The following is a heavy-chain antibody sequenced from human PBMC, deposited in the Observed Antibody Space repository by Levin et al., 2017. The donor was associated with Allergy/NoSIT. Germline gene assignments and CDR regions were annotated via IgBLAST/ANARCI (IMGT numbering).Heavy chain of an antibody. CDR1: GFTFSSYS. J-gene: IGHJ4*02. Sequence: GESLKISCAASGFTFSSYSMNWVRQAPGKGLEWVSSISSSSSYIYYADSVKGRFTISRDNAKNSLYLQMNSLRAEDTAVYYCATRTGYSSGWYLIVPLALDYWGQGTLVTVSS. CDR3: ATRTGYSSGWYLIVPLALDY. V-gene: IGHV3-21*01. D-gene: IGHD6-19*01. CDR2: ISSSSSYI.